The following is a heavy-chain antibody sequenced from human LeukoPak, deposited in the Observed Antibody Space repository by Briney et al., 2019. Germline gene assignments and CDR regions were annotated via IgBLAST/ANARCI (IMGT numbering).Heavy chain of an antibody. J-gene: IGHJ3*02. V-gene: IGHV3-21*01. CDR1: GFTFSSYS. CDR2: ISSSSSYI. CDR3: AKDYSSGWYELGAFDI. Sequence: GGSLRLSCAASGFTFSSYSMNWVRQAPGKGLEWVSSISSSSSYIYYADSVKGRFTISRDNAKNSLYLQMNSLRAEDTAMYYCAKDYSSGWYELGAFDIWGQGTMVTVSS. D-gene: IGHD6-19*01.